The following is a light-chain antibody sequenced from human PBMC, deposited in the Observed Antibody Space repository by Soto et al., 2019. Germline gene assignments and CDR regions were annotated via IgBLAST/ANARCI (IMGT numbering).Light chain of an antibody. V-gene: IGKV3-15*01. CDR2: GSS. CDR1: PSVSNT. J-gene: IGKJ5*01. Sequence: EIVMTQSPATLSVSPGERATLFCRASPSVSNTLAWYQQKPGQAPRLRIYGSSTRATGILLRFSGRGSGTDFTLTISSLQSEDFAIYYCQQYNNWPPITFSQGTRLEIK. CDR3: QQYNNWPPIT.